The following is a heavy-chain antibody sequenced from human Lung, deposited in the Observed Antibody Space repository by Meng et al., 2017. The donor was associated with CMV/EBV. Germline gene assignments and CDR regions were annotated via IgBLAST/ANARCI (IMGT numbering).Heavy chain of an antibody. Sequence: PCSASGGAFNSYAITWGRQAPVQGLEWVGRLLPILITASYAQKFQGRVTIITDESTSTAYMELRSLRSEDTAVYYCARGPNWASALQWGQGTLVTVSS. V-gene: IGHV1-69*05. CDR3: ARGPNWASALQ. CDR1: GGAFNSYA. D-gene: IGHD7-27*01. CDR2: LLPILITA. J-gene: IGHJ4*02.